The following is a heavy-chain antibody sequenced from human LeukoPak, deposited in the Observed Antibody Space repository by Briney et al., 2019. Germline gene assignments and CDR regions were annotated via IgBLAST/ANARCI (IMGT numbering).Heavy chain of an antibody. Sequence: SETLSLTCAVYGGSFSGYYWSWIRQPPGKGLEWIGEINHSGSTNYNPSLKSRVTISVDTSKNQFSLKLSSVTAADTAVYYCAREVEYYDFWSGRTRAWFDPWGQGTLVTVSS. V-gene: IGHV4-34*01. CDR2: INHSGST. D-gene: IGHD3-3*01. J-gene: IGHJ5*02. CDR1: GGSFSGYY. CDR3: AREVEYYDFWSGRTRAWFDP.